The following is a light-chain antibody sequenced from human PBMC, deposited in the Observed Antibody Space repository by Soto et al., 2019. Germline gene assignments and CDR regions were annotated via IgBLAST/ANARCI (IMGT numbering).Light chain of an antibody. V-gene: IGKV3-11*01. CDR1: QSVRSY. J-gene: IGKJ1*01. CDR3: RQRSTCCWT. CDR2: DAT. Sequence: HFGGRRTLYTEKRATLSCRASQSVRSYLAWYQQKPGQAPRLLICDATDRATGIPARFSGSGSETDFTLTIISLEPEELYVYYSRQRSTCCWTLGHGTKVDI.